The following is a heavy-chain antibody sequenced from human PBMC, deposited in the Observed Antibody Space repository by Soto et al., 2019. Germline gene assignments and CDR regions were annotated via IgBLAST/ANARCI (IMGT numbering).Heavy chain of an antibody. J-gene: IGHJ6*02. V-gene: IGHV1-18*01. CDR1: GYTFSSYG. Sequence: QVQLVQSGVEVKKAGASVKVSCKASGYTFSSYGISWARQAPGQGLEWMGWISDYNGNTHYAQKFQGRLIMTTDTSTRXAXMXXRGLRSDDTAVYCAREGYYSGSGTYSPPRYYGMDVWGQGTTVTVSS. D-gene: IGHD3-10*01. CDR3: AREGYYSGSGTYSPPRYYGMDV. CDR2: ISDYNGNT.